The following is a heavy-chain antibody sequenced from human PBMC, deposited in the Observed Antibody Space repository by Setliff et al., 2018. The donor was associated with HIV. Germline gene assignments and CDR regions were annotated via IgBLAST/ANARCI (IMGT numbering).Heavy chain of an antibody. V-gene: IGHV1-18*01. J-gene: IGHJ4*02. CDR2: ISAYNGKT. Sequence: ASVKVSCKASGYTFTSYGISWVRQAPGQGLEWMGWISAYNGKTRYAQKFQGRVTMTEDTSTDTAYMELSSLRSDDTAVYHCARVDGFNNYDSGGLDYWGQGTLVTVSS. CDR1: GYTFTSYG. D-gene: IGHD3-3*01. CDR3: ARVDGFNNYDSGGLDY.